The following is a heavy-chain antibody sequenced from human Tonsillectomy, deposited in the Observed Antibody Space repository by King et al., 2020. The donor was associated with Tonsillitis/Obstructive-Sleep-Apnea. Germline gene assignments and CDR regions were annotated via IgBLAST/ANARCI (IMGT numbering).Heavy chain of an antibody. V-gene: IGHV1-69*09. CDR2: ITPILGIA. CDR1: GGTFSSYA. Sequence: QLVQSGAEVKKPGSSVKVSCKASGGTFSSYAISWVRQAPGQGLEWMGRITPILGIANYAQKFQGRVTITADKSTSTAYMELSSLRSEDTAVYYCARESDIVVVPAATSTWFDPWGQGTLVTVSS. D-gene: IGHD2-2*01. J-gene: IGHJ5*02. CDR3: ARESDIVVVPAATSTWFDP.